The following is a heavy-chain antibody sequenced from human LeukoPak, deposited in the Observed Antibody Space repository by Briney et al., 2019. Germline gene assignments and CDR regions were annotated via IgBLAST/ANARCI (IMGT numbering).Heavy chain of an antibody. Sequence: GGSLRLSCAASGFTFSSYAMSWVRQAPGKGLEWVSAVSGSGGSTYYADSVKGRFTISRDNSKNTLYLQMNSLRAEDTAVYYCAKPAAGFVVVPAANDYWGQGTLVTVSS. J-gene: IGHJ4*02. CDR2: VSGSGGST. V-gene: IGHV3-23*01. D-gene: IGHD2-2*01. CDR3: AKPAAGFVVVPAANDY. CDR1: GFTFSSYA.